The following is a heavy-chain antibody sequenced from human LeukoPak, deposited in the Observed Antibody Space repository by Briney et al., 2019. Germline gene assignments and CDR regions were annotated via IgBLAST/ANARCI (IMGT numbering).Heavy chain of an antibody. CDR2: IWYDGNTK. V-gene: IGHV3-33*01. D-gene: IGHD3-22*01. Sequence: AGSSLRLSCAASGLSFSTYGVHWARQAPGKGREWVGVIWYDGNTKYYADSVKGRFTISRDKSKNTLYLQMNSLKPEDTAVYYCARGEAFHYDSSGYPDYWGQGTLVTVSS. CDR1: GLSFSTYG. CDR3: ARGEAFHYDSSGYPDY. J-gene: IGHJ4*02.